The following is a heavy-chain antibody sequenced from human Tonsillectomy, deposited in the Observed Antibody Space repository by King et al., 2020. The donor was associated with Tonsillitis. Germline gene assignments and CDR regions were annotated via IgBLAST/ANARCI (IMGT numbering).Heavy chain of an antibody. CDR2: IYYSGST. V-gene: IGHV4-59*01. CDR3: ARVGRRPRPRGYYYYMDV. CDR1: GGPISSYY. J-gene: IGHJ6*03. Sequence: PLQESGPGLVKPSETLSLTCTVSGGPISSYYWSWIRQPPGKGLEWIWYIYYSGSTNYNPPLKSRVTISVDTSKNQFSLKLSSVTAADTAVYYCARVGRRPRPRGYYYYMDVWGKGTTVTVSS. D-gene: IGHD3-10*01.